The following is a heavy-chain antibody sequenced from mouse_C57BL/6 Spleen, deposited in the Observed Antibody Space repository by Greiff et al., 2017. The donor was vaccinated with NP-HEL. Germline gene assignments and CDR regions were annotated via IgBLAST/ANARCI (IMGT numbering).Heavy chain of an antibody. J-gene: IGHJ2*01. CDR1: GFTFSDYY. CDR3: ARRDDGPGGYFDY. Sequence: EVMLVESGGGLVQPGGSLKLSCAASGFTFSDYYMYWVRQTPEKRLEWVAYISNGGGSTYYPDTVKGRFTISRDNAKNTLYLQMSRLKSEDTAMYYCARRDDGPGGYFDYWGQGTTLTVSS. D-gene: IGHD2-3*01. CDR2: ISNGGGST. V-gene: IGHV5-12*01.